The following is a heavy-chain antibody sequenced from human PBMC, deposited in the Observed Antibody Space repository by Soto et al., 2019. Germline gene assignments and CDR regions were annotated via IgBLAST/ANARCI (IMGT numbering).Heavy chain of an antibody. CDR2: IWYDGSNK. V-gene: IGHV3-33*01. J-gene: IGHJ4*02. CDR1: GFPFSSYG. Sequence: GGSLRLSCASSGFPFSSYGMHWVRQAPGKGLEWVAVIWYDGSNKYYADSVKGRFTISRDNSKNTLYLQMNSLRAEDTAVYYCAREGTTVTLDCWGQGTLVTVSS. D-gene: IGHD4-17*01. CDR3: AREGTTVTLDC.